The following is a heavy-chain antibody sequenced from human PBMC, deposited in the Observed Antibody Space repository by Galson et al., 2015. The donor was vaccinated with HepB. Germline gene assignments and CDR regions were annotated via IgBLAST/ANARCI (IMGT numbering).Heavy chain of an antibody. CDR1: GFTFSSYA. CDR2: VSGSGVIT. J-gene: IGHJ4*02. Sequence: SLRLSCAASGFTFSSYAMSWVRQAPGKGLEWVSSVSGSGVITYYADSVKGRFTISRDNSKNTLYLQMNSVRAEDTAVYYCAKSIYPVDNSWYLSWDYWGQVTLVTVSS. D-gene: IGHD6-13*01. V-gene: IGHV3-23*01. CDR3: AKSIYPVDNSWYLSWDY.